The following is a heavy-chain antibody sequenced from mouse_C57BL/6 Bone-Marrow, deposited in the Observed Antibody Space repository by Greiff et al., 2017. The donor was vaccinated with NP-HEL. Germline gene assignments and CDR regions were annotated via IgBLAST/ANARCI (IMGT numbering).Heavy chain of an antibody. CDR1: GFTFSSYT. Sequence: EVQLVESGGGLVKPGGSLKLSCAASGFTFSSYTMSWVRQTPEKRLEWVATISGGGGNTYYPDSVKGRFTIPRDNAKNTLYLHMSSLRSEDTALYYCARPLYAMDYWGQGTSVTVSS. CDR2: ISGGGGNT. V-gene: IGHV5-9*01. CDR3: ARPLYAMDY. J-gene: IGHJ4*01.